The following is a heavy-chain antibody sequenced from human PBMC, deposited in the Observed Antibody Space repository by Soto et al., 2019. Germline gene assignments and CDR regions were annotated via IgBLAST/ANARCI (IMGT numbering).Heavy chain of an antibody. Sequence: QVKLVQSGAEVKKPGASVKVSCKASGYTFTDYSVSWVRHTPGQGLEWMGWISSYNGNTKYAQKFQGSVTMTTDTSTRTAYMELRSLRSDDTALYYCARRNDYNDFWGQGTQVTVSS. CDR3: ARRNDYNDF. CDR1: GYTFTDYS. V-gene: IGHV1-18*04. CDR2: ISSYNGNT. J-gene: IGHJ4*02.